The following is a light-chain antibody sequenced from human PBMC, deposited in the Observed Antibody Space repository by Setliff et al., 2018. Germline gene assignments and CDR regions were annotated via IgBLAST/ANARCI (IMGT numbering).Light chain of an antibody. Sequence: QSVLTQPPSVSGAPGQRVTISCTGSSSNIGAGYDVHWFQHLPGTAPKLLLYGNSNRPSGVPDRFSGSTSGTSASLAITGLQAEDEADYYCQSYDNSPSGSYVFGTGTKVTVL. J-gene: IGLJ1*01. CDR2: GNS. V-gene: IGLV1-40*01. CDR3: QSYDNSPSGSYV. CDR1: SSNIGAGYD.